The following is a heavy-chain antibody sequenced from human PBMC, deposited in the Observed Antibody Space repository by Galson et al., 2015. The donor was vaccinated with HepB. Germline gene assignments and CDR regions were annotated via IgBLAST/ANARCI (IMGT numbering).Heavy chain of an antibody. CDR1: GFTFSSYS. CDR3: ARDYRSGSDFDY. D-gene: IGHD3-16*02. CDR2: ISSGSIYI. J-gene: IGHJ4*02. Sequence: SLRLSCAASGFTFSSYSMHWVRQAPGEGLEWVSSISSGSIYIYYADSVKGRFTISRDNAKSSLYLQMNSLRAEDTAVYYCARDYRSGSDFDYWGQGTLVTVSA. V-gene: IGHV3-21*01.